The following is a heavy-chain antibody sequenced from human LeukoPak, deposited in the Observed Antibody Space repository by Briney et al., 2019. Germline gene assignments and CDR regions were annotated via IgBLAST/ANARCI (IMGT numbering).Heavy chain of an antibody. CDR2: ISGSGGST. Sequence: GGSLRLSCAASGFTFSSYAMSWVRQAPGKGLVWVSAISGSGGSTYYADSVKGRFTISRDNSKNTLYPQVNSLRAVDTAVYYCAKQSIGTTFFDQWGQGTLVTVSS. D-gene: IGHD1-14*01. CDR1: GFTFSSYA. CDR3: AKQSIGTTFFDQ. J-gene: IGHJ4*02. V-gene: IGHV3-23*01.